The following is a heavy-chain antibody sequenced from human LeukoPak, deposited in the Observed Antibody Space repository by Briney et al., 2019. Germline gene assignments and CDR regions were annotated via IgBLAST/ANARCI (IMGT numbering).Heavy chain of an antibody. J-gene: IGHJ5*02. CDR1: GGSISSYY. Sequence: SETLSLTCIVSGGSISSYYWSWIRQPPGKGLEWIGYIYYSGSTNYNPSLKSRVTISVDTSRNQFSLKLSSVTAADTAVYYCARAGSTSRLDPWGQGTLVTVSS. CDR2: IYYSGST. V-gene: IGHV4-59*01. CDR3: ARAGSTSRLDP. D-gene: IGHD2-2*01.